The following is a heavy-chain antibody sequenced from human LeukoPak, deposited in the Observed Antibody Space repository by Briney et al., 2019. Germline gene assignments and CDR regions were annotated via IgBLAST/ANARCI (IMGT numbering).Heavy chain of an antibody. J-gene: IGHJ4*02. CDR1: GFTFSSYG. V-gene: IGHV3-30*02. Sequence: QPGGSLRLSCAASGFTFSSYGMHWVRQAPGKGLEWVAFIRYDGSNKYYADSVKGRFTVSRDNSKNTLYLQMNSLRAEDTAVYYCAREKNRVVLTAPLQYWGQGTLVTVSS. CDR3: AREKNRVVLTAPLQY. D-gene: IGHD4/OR15-4a*01. CDR2: IRYDGSNK.